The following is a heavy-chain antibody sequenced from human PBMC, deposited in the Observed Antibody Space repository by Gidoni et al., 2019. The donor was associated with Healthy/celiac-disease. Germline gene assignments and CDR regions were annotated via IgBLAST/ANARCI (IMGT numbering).Heavy chain of an antibody. Sequence: VQLVESGGGLVKPGGSLRLSCAASGFTFSNAWMSWVRQAPGKGLEWVGRIKSKTDGGTTDYAAPVKGRFTISRDDSKTLYLQMNSLKTEDTAVYYCTTSSAYYDFWSGYYSAPSYYFDYWGQGTLVTVSS. CDR2: IKSKTDGGTT. CDR1: GFTFSNAW. J-gene: IGHJ4*02. CDR3: TTSSAYYDFWSGYYSAPSYYFDY. D-gene: IGHD3-3*01. V-gene: IGHV3-15*01.